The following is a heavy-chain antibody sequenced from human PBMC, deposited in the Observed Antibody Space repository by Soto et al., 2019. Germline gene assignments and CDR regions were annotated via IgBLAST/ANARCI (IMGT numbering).Heavy chain of an antibody. J-gene: IGHJ4*02. CDR2: INAGNGNT. CDR3: ARETRYTGGYYGFPDY. Sequence: ASVKVSCKASGYTFTSYAMHWVRQAPGQRLEWMGWINAGNGNTKYSQNFQGRVIITRDTSASTAYMELSSLRSEDTAVYYCARETRYTGGYYGFPDYWGQGTLVTVSS. D-gene: IGHD6-25*01. CDR1: GYTFTSYA. V-gene: IGHV1-3*01.